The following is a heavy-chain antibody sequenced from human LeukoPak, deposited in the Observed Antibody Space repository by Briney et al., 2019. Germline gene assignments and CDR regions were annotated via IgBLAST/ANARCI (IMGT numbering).Heavy chain of an antibody. J-gene: IGHJ3*02. CDR1: GFTFSSYS. CDR2: ISSSSSYI. Sequence: PGGSLRLSCAASGFTFSSYSMNWVRQAPGKGLEWVSSISSSSSYIYYADSVKGRFTISRDNSKNTLYLQMNSLRAEDTAVYYCAREEYCGGDCYPYDAFDIWGQGTMVTVSS. V-gene: IGHV3-21*01. D-gene: IGHD2-21*02. CDR3: AREEYCGGDCYPYDAFDI.